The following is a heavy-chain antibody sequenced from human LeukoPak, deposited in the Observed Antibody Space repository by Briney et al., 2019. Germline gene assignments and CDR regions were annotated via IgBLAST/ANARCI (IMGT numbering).Heavy chain of an antibody. J-gene: IGHJ6*02. Sequence: SETLSLTCIVSGGSISRYYWSWIRQPPGKGLEWIGYIYYSGSTNYNPSLKSRVTISVDTSKHQFSLMRSSVTAADSAVYYCAGYILSDYYGMGVWGQGTTVTVSS. CDR3: AGYILSDYYGMGV. V-gene: IGHV4-59*01. D-gene: IGHD3-9*01. CDR2: IYYSGST. CDR1: GGSISRYY.